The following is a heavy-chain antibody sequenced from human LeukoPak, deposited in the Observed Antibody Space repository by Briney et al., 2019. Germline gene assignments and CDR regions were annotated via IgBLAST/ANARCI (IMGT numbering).Heavy chain of an antibody. J-gene: IGHJ4*02. Sequence: ASETLSLTRIVSGGSISDHFWSSIRQPAGKGLEWHGRIYSNGATNYNPSLTSRVTMSVDTSKNHFSLRLSPVTAADTAIYYCARTSGNYYWESHFDYWGQGALVTVSS. V-gene: IGHV4-4*07. D-gene: IGHD1-26*01. CDR2: IYSNGAT. CDR3: ARTSGNYYWESHFDY. CDR1: GGSISDHF.